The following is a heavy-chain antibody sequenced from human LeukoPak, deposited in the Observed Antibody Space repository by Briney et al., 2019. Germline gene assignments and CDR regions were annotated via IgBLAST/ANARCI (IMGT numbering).Heavy chain of an antibody. Sequence: SQTLSLTCTVSGGSISSGGYYWSWIRQPAGKGLEWIGRIYTSGSTNYNPSLKSRVIISVDTSKNQFSLKLSSVTAADTAIYYCARHDSSGWYRFDYWGQGTLVTVSS. V-gene: IGHV4-61*02. D-gene: IGHD6-19*01. CDR1: GGSISSGGYY. J-gene: IGHJ4*02. CDR3: ARHDSSGWYRFDY. CDR2: IYTSGST.